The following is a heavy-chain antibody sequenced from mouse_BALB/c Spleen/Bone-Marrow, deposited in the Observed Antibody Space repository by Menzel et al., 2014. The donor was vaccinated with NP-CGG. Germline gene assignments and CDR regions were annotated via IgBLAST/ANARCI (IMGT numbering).Heavy chain of an antibody. J-gene: IGHJ1*01. CDR3: TRDCCGQGAWFFEV. V-gene: IGHV1-5*01. D-gene: IGHD3-3*01. CDR1: DYTFTSYR. Sequence: EVKLQESGTVLARPGASVKMSCEASDYTFTSYRMHWLKQRPGQGLEWIGAIYPGNSDTSYNQKFKGKAELTAVTSTSAAYRDRSSLTNEDSAVYYCTRDCCGQGAWFFEVWGAGTTVTVSS. CDR2: IYPGNSDT.